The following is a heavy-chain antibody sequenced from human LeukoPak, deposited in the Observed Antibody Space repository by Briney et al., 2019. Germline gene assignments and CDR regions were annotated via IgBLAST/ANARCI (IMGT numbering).Heavy chain of an antibody. D-gene: IGHD3-10*01. Sequence: GASVKDSCKASGYTFTSYDINWVRQAPGQGLEWMGWINPNSGGTNYAQKFQGWVTMTRDTSISTAYMELSRLRSDDTAVYYCASSYGPGYYFGYWGQGTLVTVSS. CDR3: ASSYGPGYYFGY. J-gene: IGHJ4*02. CDR2: INPNSGGT. V-gene: IGHV1-2*04. CDR1: GYTFTSYD.